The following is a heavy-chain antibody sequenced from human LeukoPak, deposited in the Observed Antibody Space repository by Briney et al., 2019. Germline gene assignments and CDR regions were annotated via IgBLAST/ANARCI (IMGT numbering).Heavy chain of an antibody. CDR2: IYYSGST. CDR1: GGSISSGDYY. CDR3: ARGGGSGVVTAIMIDY. J-gene: IGHJ4*02. D-gene: IGHD2-21*02. Sequence: SETLSLTCTVSGGSISSGDYYWSWIRQPPGKGLEWIGYIYYSGSTYYNPSLKSRVTISVDTSKNQFSMKLSSVTAADTAVYYCARGGGSGVVTAIMIDYWGKGTLVTVSS. V-gene: IGHV4-30-4*01.